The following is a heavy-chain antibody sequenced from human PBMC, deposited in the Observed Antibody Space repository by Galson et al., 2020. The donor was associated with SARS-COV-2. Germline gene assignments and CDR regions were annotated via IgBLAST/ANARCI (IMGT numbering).Heavy chain of an antibody. CDR3: ARGPSGWYGDY. CDR1: GFTFSSYW. D-gene: IGHD6-19*01. CDR2: INSDGSSI. V-gene: IGHV3-74*01. Sequence: GESLKISCAASGFTFSSYWMHWVRQAPGKGLVWVSRINSDGSSISYADSVKGRFTISRDNAKNTLYLQINSLRAEDTAVYYCARGPSGWYGDYWGQGTLVTVSS. J-gene: IGHJ4*02.